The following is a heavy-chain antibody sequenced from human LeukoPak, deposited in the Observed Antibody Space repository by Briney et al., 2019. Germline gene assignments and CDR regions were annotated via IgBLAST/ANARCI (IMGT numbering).Heavy chain of an antibody. V-gene: IGHV4-4*07. CDR3: ARQGVATAIDY. Sequence: SETLSLTCTVSGGSISSYYWSWIRQPAGKGLEWIGRIYASGNTNYDPSLKSRVTMSVDTSKNLFALKLRSVTAADTAVYYCARQGVATAIDYWGQGTLVTVSS. J-gene: IGHJ4*02. CDR2: IYASGNT. D-gene: IGHD2-21*02. CDR1: GGSISSYY.